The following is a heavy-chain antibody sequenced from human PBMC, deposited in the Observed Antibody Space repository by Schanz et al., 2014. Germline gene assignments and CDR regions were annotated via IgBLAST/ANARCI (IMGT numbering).Heavy chain of an antibody. V-gene: IGHV3-23*04. J-gene: IGHJ4*02. D-gene: IGHD3-10*01. CDR2: VSRSTPDI. CDR3: AKYRGYYRVSGSYRELEY. Sequence: EVQLVESGGGLIQPGGSLRLSCVASGFAFSSFAMTWVRQAPGKGLEWVSYVSRSTPDIYYADSVKGRFTISRDNSKNTLYLQMNSLRPEDTAVYYCAKYRGYYRVSGSYRELEYWGQGTLVTVSS. CDR1: GFAFSSFA.